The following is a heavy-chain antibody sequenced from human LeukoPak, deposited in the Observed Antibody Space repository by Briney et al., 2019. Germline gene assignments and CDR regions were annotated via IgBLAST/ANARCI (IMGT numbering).Heavy chain of an antibody. V-gene: IGHV1-69*04. CDR1: GVTFSNYG. J-gene: IGHJ2*01. CDR2: IIPFLDVT. CDR3: ASAAVIWYFDL. Sequence: GSSVKVSCKASGVTFSNYGFSWVRQAPGQGLEWMGRIIPFLDVTTYAQKFQDRVTISADKSTNTVYMEINSRKSEDTAVYFCASAAVIWYFDLWGRGSLVTVSS. D-gene: IGHD6-25*01.